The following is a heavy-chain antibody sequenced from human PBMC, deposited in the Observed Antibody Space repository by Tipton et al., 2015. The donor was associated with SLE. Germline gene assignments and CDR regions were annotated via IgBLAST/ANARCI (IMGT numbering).Heavy chain of an antibody. CDR3: AKHLVPGDYVESNFEN. J-gene: IGHJ4*02. D-gene: IGHD4-17*01. CDR2: IYYGGST. V-gene: IGHV4-39*07. Sequence: TLSLTCTVSRGSIISSNYYLTWVRQPPGKGLEWIGSIYYGGSTHYKPSLERRGTISVDTSKNHFSLNLSSLTAADTAVYYCAKHLVPGDYVESNFENWGQGTLVTVSS. CDR1: RGSIISSNYY.